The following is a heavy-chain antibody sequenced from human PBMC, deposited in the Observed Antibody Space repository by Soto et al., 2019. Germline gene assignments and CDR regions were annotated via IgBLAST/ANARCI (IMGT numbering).Heavy chain of an antibody. V-gene: IGHV3-48*01. J-gene: IGHJ4*02. Sequence: GGSLRLSCAASGISLTIADMNWVRQAPGKGLEWISHISKITGATYYADSVKGRFTSSRDEAKNSLHLQMNGLGAEDTAVYYWVKDQAYSFDYWGQGTLVTVSS. D-gene: IGHD4-4*01. CDR3: VKDQAYSFDY. CDR2: ISKITGAT. CDR1: GISLTIAD.